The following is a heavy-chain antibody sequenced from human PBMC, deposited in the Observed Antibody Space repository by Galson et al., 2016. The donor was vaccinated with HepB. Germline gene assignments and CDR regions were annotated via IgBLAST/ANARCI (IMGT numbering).Heavy chain of an antibody. J-gene: IGHJ4*02. V-gene: IGHV3-74*01. CDR3: VRGLMAAHGTDY. Sequence: SLRLSCAASRFTFSNYWMHWVRQAPGKGLEWVSDITTDESGTRYADSVRCRFTIFRDNAKNTLYLQMNSVRAEDTAVYYCVRGLMAAHGTDYWGQGTLVTVSS. D-gene: IGHD6-13*01. CDR1: RFTFSNYW. CDR2: ITTDESGT.